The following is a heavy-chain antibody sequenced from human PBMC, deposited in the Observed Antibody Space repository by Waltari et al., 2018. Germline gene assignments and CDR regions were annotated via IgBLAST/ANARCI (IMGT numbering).Heavy chain of an antibody. D-gene: IGHD3-10*01. CDR2: IKPDGSEK. CDR3: EREDTLLWFTWFDP. J-gene: IGHJ5*02. Sequence: QLVESGGGLVQPGGSLRLSCAASGFTFVNSWMSWVRQAPGKGLEWVAHIKPDGSEKYYVDSVNGRFIISRDNAKNSLYLQMNSLRAEDTAVYYCEREDTLLWFTWFDPWGQGTLVTVSS. V-gene: IGHV3-7*01. CDR1: GFTFVNSW.